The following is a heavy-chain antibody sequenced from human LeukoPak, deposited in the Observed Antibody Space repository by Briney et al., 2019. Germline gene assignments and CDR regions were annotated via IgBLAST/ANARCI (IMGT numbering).Heavy chain of an antibody. CDR1: GFTFDDYA. J-gene: IGHJ6*03. CDR3: ARPYYYMDV. CDR2: ISWNSGSI. Sequence: GGSLRLSCAASGFTFDDYAMHWVRQAPGKGLEWVSGISWNSGSIGYADSVKGRFTISRDNAKNSLYLQMNSLRAEDTAVYYCARPYYYMDVWGKGTTVTVSS. V-gene: IGHV3-9*01.